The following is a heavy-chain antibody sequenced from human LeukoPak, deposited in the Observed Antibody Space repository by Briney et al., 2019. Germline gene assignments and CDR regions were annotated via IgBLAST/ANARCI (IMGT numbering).Heavy chain of an antibody. CDR3: AREGRDADPRVSDY. Sequence: SETLSLTCTVSGGSISSYYWSWIRQPAGKGLEWIGRMHPSGSTNYNPSLKSRVTVTLDTSKNQFSLKLRSVTAADTAVYYCAREGRDADPRVSDYWGQGTLVTVSS. V-gene: IGHV4-4*07. CDR1: GGSISSYY. CDR2: MHPSGST. D-gene: IGHD6-6*01. J-gene: IGHJ4*02.